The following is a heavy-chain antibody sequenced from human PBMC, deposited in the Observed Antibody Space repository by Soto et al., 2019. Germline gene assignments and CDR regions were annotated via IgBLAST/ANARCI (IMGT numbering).Heavy chain of an antibody. V-gene: IGHV1-8*01. Sequence: ASVKVSCKASGYTFISYDINWVRQATGQGLEWMGWMNPNRINTDYTQKFKGRVTLTRDTSASTVYMEVSSLTSEDTAMYYCARSSGGNFGIIIEGTNWFAPGAREPWSPSPQ. CDR3: ARSSGGNFGIIIEGTNWFAP. J-gene: IGHJ5*02. CDR1: GYTFISYD. CDR2: MNPNRINT. D-gene: IGHD1-26*01.